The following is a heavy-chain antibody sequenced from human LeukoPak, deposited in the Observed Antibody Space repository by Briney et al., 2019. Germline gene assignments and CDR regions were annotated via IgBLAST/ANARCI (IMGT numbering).Heavy chain of an antibody. J-gene: IGHJ4*02. D-gene: IGHD3-10*01. V-gene: IGHV5-51*01. CDR2: VYPGNSDT. Sequence: GESLKISCKGSGYNFSNYWIAWVRQMSGKGLEWMGIVYPGNSDTRYSPSFQGQVTMSVDKSVSSANLQWSSLKASDTAMYYCSRATSETYEDPKTFDYWGQGALVTVSS. CDR1: GYNFSNYW. CDR3: SRATSETYEDPKTFDY.